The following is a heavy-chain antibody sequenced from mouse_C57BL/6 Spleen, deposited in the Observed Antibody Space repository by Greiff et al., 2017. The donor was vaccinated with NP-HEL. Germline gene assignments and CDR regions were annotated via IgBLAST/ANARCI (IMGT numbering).Heavy chain of an antibody. CDR2: IAPSDSYT. V-gene: IGHV1-69*01. D-gene: IGHD4-1*02. CDR1: GYTFTSYW. CDR3: ARDPSQLGRGYFYAMDY. Sequence: QVHVKQPGAELVMPGASVKLSCKASGYTFTSYWMHWVKQRPGHGLEWIGVIAPSDSYTNYNQQFKGKSTLTVDKSSSTAYMQLSRLTSEDTAVYYCARDPSQLGRGYFYAMDYWGQGTLVTVSA. J-gene: IGHJ4*01.